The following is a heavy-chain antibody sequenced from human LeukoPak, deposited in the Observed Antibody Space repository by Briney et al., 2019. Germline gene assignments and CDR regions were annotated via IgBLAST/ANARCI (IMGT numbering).Heavy chain of an antibody. D-gene: IGHD2-15*01. CDR2: ICANDGNT. CDR3: ARDRRYCSGGSCYWRSMDV. Sequence: GGSLRLSCAASGLTFRNCAMSWVRQAPGKGLEWVSVICANDGNTYYADAVKGRFTISRDNSKGTLYLQMNSLRAEDTAVYYCARDRRYCSGGSCYWRSMDVWGQGTTVTVSS. V-gene: IGHV3-23*01. J-gene: IGHJ6*02. CDR1: GLTFRNCA.